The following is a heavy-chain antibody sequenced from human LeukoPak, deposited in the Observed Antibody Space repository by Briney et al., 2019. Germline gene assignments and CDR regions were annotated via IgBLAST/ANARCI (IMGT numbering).Heavy chain of an antibody. J-gene: IGHJ4*02. D-gene: IGHD1-26*01. CDR3: ARASYIVGTDYFDY. CDR1: GGSFSGYY. Sequence: PSETLSLTCAVYGGSFSGYYGSWIRQPPGKGLEWIGEINHSGSTNYNPPLKSRITLSVDTSKNQFSLKLSSVTAADTAMYYWARASYIVGTDYFDYWGQGTLVTVSS. CDR2: INHSGST. V-gene: IGHV4-34*01.